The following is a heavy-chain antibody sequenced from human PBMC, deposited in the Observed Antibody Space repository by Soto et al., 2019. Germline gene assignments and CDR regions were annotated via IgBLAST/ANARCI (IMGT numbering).Heavy chain of an antibody. CDR2: VNPNSGGT. V-gene: IGHV1-2*04. Sequence: ASVKVSCKASGYTFTGYYIHWVRQAPGQGLEWMGWVNPNSGGTNYAQKFQGWVTMTRDTSISTAYMELSRLRSDDTAVYYCVTSRVSIAVAGYAQLSFDYWGQGSLVTVSS. J-gene: IGHJ4*02. CDR1: GYTFTGYY. D-gene: IGHD6-19*01. CDR3: VTSRVSIAVAGYAQLSFDY.